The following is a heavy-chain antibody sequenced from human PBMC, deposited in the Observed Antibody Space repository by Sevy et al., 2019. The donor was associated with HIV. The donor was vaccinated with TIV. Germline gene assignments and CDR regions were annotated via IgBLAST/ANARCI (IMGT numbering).Heavy chain of an antibody. CDR1: GFTFSSYG. V-gene: IGHV3-30*18. CDR3: AKDMVDCSGGDCYSGPVSPFDY. CDR2: VSYDGSDK. J-gene: IGHJ4*02. Sequence: GGSLRLSCAASGFTFSSYGMHWVGQAPGKGLEWVGRVSYDGSDKYYADSVKGRFTIFRDNSKNTLYVEMNSLRPEDTAVYFCAKDMVDCSGGDCYSGPVSPFDYWGQGTLVTVSS. D-gene: IGHD2-15*01.